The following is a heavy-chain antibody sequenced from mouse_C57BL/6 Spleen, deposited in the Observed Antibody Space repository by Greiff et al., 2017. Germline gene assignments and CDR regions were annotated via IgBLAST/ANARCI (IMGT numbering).Heavy chain of an antibody. Sequence: VQLQQSGPVLVKPGASVKMSCKASGYTFTDYYMNWVKQSHGKSLEWIGVINPYNGGTSYNQKFKGQATLTVDKSSSTAYMELNSLTSEDSAVXYCASARAYGEYFDNWGQGAPLPVST. V-gene: IGHV1-19*01. D-gene: IGHD3-1*01. CDR1: GYTFTDYY. CDR2: INPYNGGT. J-gene: IGHJ2*01. CDR3: ASARAYGEYFDN.